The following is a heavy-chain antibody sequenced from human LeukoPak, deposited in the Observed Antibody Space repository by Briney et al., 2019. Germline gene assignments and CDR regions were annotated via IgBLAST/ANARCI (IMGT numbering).Heavy chain of an antibody. V-gene: IGHV3-66*02. CDR3: ARQRGSSSGAFDY. Sequence: GGSLRLSCAASGFTVSSNYMSWVRQAPGKGLEWVSVIYSGGSTYYADSVKGRFTISRDNSKNTLYLQMNSLRAEDTAVYYCARQRGSSSGAFDYWGQGTLVTVYS. CDR2: IYSGGST. J-gene: IGHJ4*02. D-gene: IGHD6-6*01. CDR1: GFTVSSNY.